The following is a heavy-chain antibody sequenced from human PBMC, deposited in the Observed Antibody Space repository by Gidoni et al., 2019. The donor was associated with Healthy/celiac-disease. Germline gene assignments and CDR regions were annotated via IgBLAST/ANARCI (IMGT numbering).Heavy chain of an antibody. CDR2: INPNRGGT. CDR1: GYTFTGYY. Sequence: QVQLVQSGAEVKKPGASVKVSCKASGYTFTGYYMHWVRQAPGQGLEWMGWINPNRGGTNYAQKFQGRVTMTRDTSISTAYMELSRLRSDDTAVYYCARDGGRYGAFDIWGQGTMVTVSS. D-gene: IGHD6-19*01. V-gene: IGHV1-2*02. J-gene: IGHJ3*02. CDR3: ARDGGRYGAFDI.